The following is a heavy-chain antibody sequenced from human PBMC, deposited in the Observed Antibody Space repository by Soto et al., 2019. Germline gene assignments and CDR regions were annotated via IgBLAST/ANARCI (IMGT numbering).Heavy chain of an antibody. CDR2: IIPMFGTA. J-gene: IGHJ4*02. CDR3: ASGIQLWLRRINNGYSG. V-gene: IGHV1-69*12. D-gene: IGHD5-18*01. Sequence: QVQLVQSGAEVKKPESSVKVSCKAPGGTFSTYAISWVRQAPGQGLEWMGGIIPMFGTANYAQRFQDRVTLTADESTRTDYMERSRVRAEDTAVYFCASGIQLWLRRINNGYSGWGQGTLVTVSS. CDR1: GGTFSTYA.